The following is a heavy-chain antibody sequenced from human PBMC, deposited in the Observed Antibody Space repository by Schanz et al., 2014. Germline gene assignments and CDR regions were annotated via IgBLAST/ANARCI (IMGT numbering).Heavy chain of an antibody. CDR2: IYYSGST. D-gene: IGHD6-19*01. CDR3: ARLWGGWRIPDY. J-gene: IGHJ4*02. CDR1: GDSISSTSYY. V-gene: IGHV4-39*01. Sequence: QLQMQESGPGLVKPSETLSLTCSVSGDSISSTSYYWGWIRQPPGKGLEWIGSIYYSGSTYYNAPLKSGVPISVDPSKTHSSLKLNSVTAADSAVYYCARLWGGWRIPDYWGQGTLVTVSS.